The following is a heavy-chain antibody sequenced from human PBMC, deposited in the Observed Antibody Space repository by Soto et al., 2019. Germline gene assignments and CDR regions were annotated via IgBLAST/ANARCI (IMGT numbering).Heavy chain of an antibody. J-gene: IGHJ5*02. CDR2: IYYSGST. CDR1: GGSISSYY. CDR3: ASSFPGYSSSWFDP. V-gene: IGHV4-59*01. D-gene: IGHD6-13*01. Sequence: KASETLSLTCTVSGGSISSYYRSWIRQPPGKGLEWIGYIYYSGSTNYNPSLKSRVTISVDTSKNQFSLKLSSVTAADTAVYYCASSFPGYSSSWFDPWGQGTLVTVSS.